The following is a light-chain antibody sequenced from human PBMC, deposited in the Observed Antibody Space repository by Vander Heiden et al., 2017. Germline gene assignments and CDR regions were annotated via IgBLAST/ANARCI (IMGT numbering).Light chain of an antibody. CDR2: RSN. J-gene: IGLJ2*01. CDR1: SSDIGSNY. Sequence: QSVLTQPPSASGTPAPRVAIPWSGSSSDIGSNYVYWYQQLPGTAPKLLIYRSNQRPSGVPDRFSGSKSGTSASLAISGLRSEDEADYYCAAWDDSLSGHVVFGGGTKLTVL. V-gene: IGLV1-47*01. CDR3: AAWDDSLSGHVV.